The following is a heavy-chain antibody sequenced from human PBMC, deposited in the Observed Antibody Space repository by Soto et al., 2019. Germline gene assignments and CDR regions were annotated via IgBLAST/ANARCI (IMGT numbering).Heavy chain of an antibody. J-gene: IGHJ5*02. D-gene: IGHD3-22*01. Sequence: QVQMVQSGAEVKKPGASVKVSCKASGYIFTDYGISWVRQTPGQGLEWMGWISVYNGNTNYAQKLQGRLTMTTDTSTSTAYMELRSLRSDDTAVYYCARAPLNYYDSSEIRWFDPWGQGTLVTVSS. V-gene: IGHV1-18*01. CDR3: ARAPLNYYDSSEIRWFDP. CDR1: GYIFTDYG. CDR2: ISVYNGNT.